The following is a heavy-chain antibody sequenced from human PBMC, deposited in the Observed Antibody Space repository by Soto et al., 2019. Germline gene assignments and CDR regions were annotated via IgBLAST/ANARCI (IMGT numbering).Heavy chain of an antibody. CDR2: MNPNSGNT. J-gene: IGHJ4*02. D-gene: IGHD3-3*01. CDR1: GYTFTSYD. V-gene: IGHV1-8*01. CDR3: ALCYDFWSGSPRDFDD. Sequence: ASVKVSCKASGYTFTSYDINWVRQATGQGLEWMGWMNPNSGNTGYAQKFQGRVTMTRNTSISTAYMELSSLRSEDTAVYYCALCYDFWSGSPRDFDDWGQGTLVTVAS.